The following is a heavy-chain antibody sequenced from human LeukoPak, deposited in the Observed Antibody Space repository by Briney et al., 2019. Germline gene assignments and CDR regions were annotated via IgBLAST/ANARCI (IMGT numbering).Heavy chain of an antibody. J-gene: IGHJ4*02. CDR1: GGSISSYY. V-gene: IGHV4-4*07. CDR2: IYTSGST. D-gene: IGHD3-10*01. CDR3: ATLYYYGSGSPEYYFDY. Sequence: SETLSLTCTVSGGSISSYYWSWIRQPAGKGLEWIGRIYTSGSTNYNPSLKSRVTMSVDTSKNQFSLKLSSVTAADTAVYYCATLYYYGSGSPEYYFDYWGQGTLVTVSS.